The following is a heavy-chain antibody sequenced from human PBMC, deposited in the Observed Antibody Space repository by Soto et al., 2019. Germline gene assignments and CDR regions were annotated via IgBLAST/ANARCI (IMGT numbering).Heavy chain of an antibody. CDR1: GYSFTSYW. CDR3: ARLHYVTIFGVVYGMDV. J-gene: IGHJ6*02. CDR2: IDPSDSYT. V-gene: IGHV5-10-1*01. D-gene: IGHD3-3*01. Sequence: LGESLKISCKGSGYSFTSYWISWVRQMPGKGLEWMGRIDPSDSYTNYSPSFQGHVTISADKSISTAYLQWSSLKASDTAMYYCARLHYVTIFGVVYGMDVWGQGTTVTAP.